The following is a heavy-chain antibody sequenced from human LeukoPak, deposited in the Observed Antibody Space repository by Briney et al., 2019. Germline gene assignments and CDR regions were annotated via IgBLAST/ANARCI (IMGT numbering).Heavy chain of an antibody. Sequence: GGSLRLSCAASGFTVSSNYMNWVRQAPGKGLEWVSTIYSGGSTYYADSAKGRFTISRDNSKNTLYLQMNSLRAEDTAVYYCARDREGSSSWDYWGQGTLVAVSS. V-gene: IGHV3-53*01. CDR3: ARDREGSSSWDY. CDR2: IYSGGST. CDR1: GFTVSSNY. D-gene: IGHD6-13*01. J-gene: IGHJ4*02.